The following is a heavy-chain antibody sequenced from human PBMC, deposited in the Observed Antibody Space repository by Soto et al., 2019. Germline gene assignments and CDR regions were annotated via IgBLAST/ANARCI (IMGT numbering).Heavy chain of an antibody. CDR1: GYTFTSYA. V-gene: IGHV1-3*01. D-gene: IGHD2-2*01. J-gene: IGHJ3*02. CDR2: INAGNGNT. CDR3: ATAIADDAFDI. Sequence: GASVKVSCRASGYTFTSYAMHWVRQAPGQRLEWMGWINAGNGNTKYSQKFQVRVTITRDTSASTAYMELSSLRFEDTAVYFCATAIADDAFDIWGRGTMVTVSS.